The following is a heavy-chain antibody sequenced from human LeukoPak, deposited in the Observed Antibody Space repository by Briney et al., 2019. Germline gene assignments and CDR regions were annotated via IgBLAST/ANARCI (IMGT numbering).Heavy chain of an antibody. J-gene: IGHJ6*02. CDR1: GGSISSYY. CDR3: ARDRLAVAGNYYYYGLDV. CDR2: IYYSGTT. V-gene: IGHV4-59*01. D-gene: IGHD6-19*01. Sequence: SETLSLTCTVSGGSISSYYWSWIGQPPGKGLKWIGYIYYSGTTKYNPSLKSRVTISVDTSKNQFSLKLSSVTAADTAVYYCARDRLAVAGNYYYYGLDVWGQGTTVTVSS.